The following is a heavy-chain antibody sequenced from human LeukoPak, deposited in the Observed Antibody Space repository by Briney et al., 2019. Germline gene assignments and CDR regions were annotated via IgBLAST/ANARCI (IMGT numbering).Heavy chain of an antibody. CDR3: ARDGSVGRPFVEMPRHFDY. Sequence: GGSLRLSCAASGFTFSSYSMNWVRQAPGKGLEWVSSISSSSSYIYYADSVKGRFTISRDNAKNSLYLQTNSLRAEDTAVYYCARDGSVGRPFVEMPRHFDYWGQGTLVTVSS. CDR2: ISSSSSYI. CDR1: GFTFSSYS. J-gene: IGHJ4*02. D-gene: IGHD4-23*01. V-gene: IGHV3-21*01.